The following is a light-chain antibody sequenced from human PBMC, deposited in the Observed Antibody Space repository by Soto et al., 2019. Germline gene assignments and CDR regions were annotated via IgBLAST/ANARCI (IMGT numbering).Light chain of an antibody. Sequence: EIVLTQSPGTLSLSPGERATLSCRASQSVSSSYLAWYQQKPGQAPRLLIYGASSRATGIPDRFSGSGSGTDFTLTMSRLEPEDFAVYYCQQYGSSPPLTFGGGTKVEI. CDR3: QQYGSSPPLT. CDR2: GAS. J-gene: IGKJ4*01. V-gene: IGKV3-20*01. CDR1: QSVSSSY.